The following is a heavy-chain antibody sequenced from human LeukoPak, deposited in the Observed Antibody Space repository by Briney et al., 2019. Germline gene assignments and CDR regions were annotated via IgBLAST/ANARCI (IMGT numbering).Heavy chain of an antibody. J-gene: IGHJ3*02. V-gene: IGHV4-59*01. Sequence: PSETLSLTCTVSGGSISSYYWSWIRQPPGKGLEWIGYIYSTGNTNYNPSLKSRVAISVDTSKNQFSLKLTSVTAADTAVFYCARGGLFAFDIWGQGTMVIVSS. CDR1: GGSISSYY. CDR3: ARGGLFAFDI. CDR2: IYSTGNT.